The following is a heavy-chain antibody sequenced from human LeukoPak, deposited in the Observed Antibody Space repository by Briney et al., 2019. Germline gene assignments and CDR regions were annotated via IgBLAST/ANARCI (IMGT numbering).Heavy chain of an antibody. V-gene: IGHV3-23*01. CDR2: ISNSADST. CDR1: GFTFSSYA. CDR3: AKDRGYCSSTTCALDY. Sequence: GGSLRLSCAASGFTFSSYAMTWVRQAPGKGLEWVSAISNSADSTYYADSVKGRFAISRDNSKNTLYLQLNTLRAEDTAVYYCAKDRGYCSSTTCALDYWGQGTLVTVSP. J-gene: IGHJ4*02. D-gene: IGHD2-2*03.